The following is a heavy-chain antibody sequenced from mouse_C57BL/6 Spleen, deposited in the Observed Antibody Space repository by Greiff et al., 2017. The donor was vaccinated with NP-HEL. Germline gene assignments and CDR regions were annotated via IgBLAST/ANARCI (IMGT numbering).Heavy chain of an antibody. D-gene: IGHD2-4*01. J-gene: IGHJ2*01. V-gene: IGHV1-52*01. CDR2: IDPSDSET. Sequence: QVQLQQPGAELVRPGSSVKLSCKASGYTFTSYWMHWVKQRPIQGLEWIGNIDPSDSETHYNQKFKDKATLTVDKSSSTAYMQLSSLTSEDSAVYYCARLDLYYEYFDDWGQGTTLTVSS. CDR1: GYTFTSYW. CDR3: ARLDLYYEYFDD.